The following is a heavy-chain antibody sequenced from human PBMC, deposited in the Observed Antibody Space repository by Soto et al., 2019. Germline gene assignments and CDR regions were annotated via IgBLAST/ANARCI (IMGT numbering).Heavy chain of an antibody. Sequence: GGSLRLSCAASGFALSGSAMYWVRQAAGKGMGWVSSISSSTSYIYYADSVERRFTISRDNANTSLYLQINSLRAEDTAVYYCARDRGVLVPAAIRYYGIDVWGQGTTVTVSS. J-gene: IGHJ6*01. CDR1: GFALSGSA. CDR2: ISSSTSYI. CDR3: ARDRGVLVPAAIRYYGIDV. V-gene: IGHV3-21*01. D-gene: IGHD2-2*02.